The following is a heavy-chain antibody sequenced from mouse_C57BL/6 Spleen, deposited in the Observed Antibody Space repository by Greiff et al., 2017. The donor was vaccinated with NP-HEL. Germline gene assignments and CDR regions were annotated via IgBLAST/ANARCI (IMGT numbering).Heavy chain of an antibody. CDR1: GYTFTSYW. Sequence: VQLQQPGAELVRPGTSVKLSCKASGYTFTSYWMHWVKQRPGQGLEWIGVIDPSDSYTNYNQKFKGKATLTVDTSSSTAYMQLSSLTSEDSAVYYCARAGITTVVVHWYFDVWGTGTTVTVSS. CDR3: ARAGITTVVVHWYFDV. D-gene: IGHD1-1*01. CDR2: IDPSDSYT. J-gene: IGHJ1*03. V-gene: IGHV1-59*01.